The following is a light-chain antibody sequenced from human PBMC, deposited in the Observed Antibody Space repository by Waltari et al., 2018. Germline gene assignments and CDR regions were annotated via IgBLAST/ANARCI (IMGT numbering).Light chain of an antibody. Sequence: SYELTQPPSVSVSPGQAARITCSGDALPKKYAYWYQQKSGQAPVLVIYEDSKRPSGIPARFSGSRSGTTATFTLSGAQVEDEGDYYCYSTDSSDTHRVFGGGTKLTVL. CDR3: YSTDSSDTHRV. CDR1: ALPKKY. V-gene: IGLV3-10*01. CDR2: EDS. J-gene: IGLJ3*02.